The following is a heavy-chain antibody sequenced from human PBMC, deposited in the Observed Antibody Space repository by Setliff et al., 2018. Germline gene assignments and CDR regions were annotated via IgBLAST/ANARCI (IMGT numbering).Heavy chain of an antibody. D-gene: IGHD3-3*01. V-gene: IGHV4-61*09. CDR2: IYTSWST. Sequence: SETLSLTCTVSDDSISSRRYYWGWFRQPAGKRLEWIGQIYTSWSTNYNPSFNSRVTISLDTSKNQFSLSLKTVTAADTAVCYCARMSGFQYIDVWGEGTTVTVSS. CDR3: ARMSGFQYIDV. J-gene: IGHJ6*03. CDR1: DDSISSRRYY.